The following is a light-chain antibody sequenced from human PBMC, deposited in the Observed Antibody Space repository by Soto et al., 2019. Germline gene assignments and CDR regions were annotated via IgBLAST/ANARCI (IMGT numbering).Light chain of an antibody. CDR3: HHYET. V-gene: IGKV3-15*01. Sequence: EVVMTQSPASLSASPGERVTLSCRASQNIRSSLAWYQQRPGQAPRLLIYDASTRATGIPPRFSGGGSGTEFTLTISRLEPEDFTVYYCHHYETFGQGTKVDIK. CDR2: DAS. CDR1: QNIRSS. J-gene: IGKJ1*01.